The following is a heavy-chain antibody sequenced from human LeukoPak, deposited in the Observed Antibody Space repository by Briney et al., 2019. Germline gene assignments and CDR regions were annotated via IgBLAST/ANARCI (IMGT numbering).Heavy chain of an antibody. CDR2: ISSDGSST. CDR3: ARDGVGVTPFDY. Sequence: GGSLRLSCAASGFTFSSYWMHWVRQTPGKGLVWVSRISSDGSSTTYAESVKGRFTISRDNAKNTLYLQMNSLRAEDTAVYYCARDGVGVTPFDYWGQGTLVTVSS. V-gene: IGHV3-74*01. J-gene: IGHJ4*02. CDR1: GFTFSSYW. D-gene: IGHD1-26*01.